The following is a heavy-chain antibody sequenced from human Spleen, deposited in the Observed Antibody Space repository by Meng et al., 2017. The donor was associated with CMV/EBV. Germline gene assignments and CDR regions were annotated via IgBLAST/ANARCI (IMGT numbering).Heavy chain of an antibody. CDR3: ARVASSSFDY. CDR2: IDPNSGDT. Sequence: ASVKVSCKASGYTVTRYYIHWVRQAPGQGLEWMGMIDPNSGDTTFVQKFQGRVSMTRDTSASTVYMELSSLRSDDTAVYFCARVASSSFDYWGQGTLVTVSS. V-gene: IGHV1-46*01. CDR1: GYTVTRYY. D-gene: IGHD6-13*01. J-gene: IGHJ4*02.